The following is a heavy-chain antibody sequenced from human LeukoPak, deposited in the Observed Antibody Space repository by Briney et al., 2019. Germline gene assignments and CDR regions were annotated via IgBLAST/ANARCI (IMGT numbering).Heavy chain of an antibody. CDR2: VYNSGDT. V-gene: IGHV4-59*08. CDR3: ARVGGDILTGYYYGMDV. Sequence: SETLSLTCTVSGGSTSSDYWSWIRQSPGKGLEWVGYVYNSGDTGKNPSLKSRVTILLDTSKNQCSLKLTSVSAADTAVYYCARVGGDILTGYYYGMDVWGQGTTVTVSS. CDR1: GGSTSSDY. D-gene: IGHD3-9*01. J-gene: IGHJ6*02.